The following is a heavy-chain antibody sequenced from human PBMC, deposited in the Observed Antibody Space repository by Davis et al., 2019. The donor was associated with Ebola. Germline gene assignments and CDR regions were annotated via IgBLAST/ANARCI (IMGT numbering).Heavy chain of an antibody. CDR2: IYASGST. Sequence: PSETLSLTCSVSGGSISNYYWSWIRQPAEKGLEWIGRIYASGSTDYNPPLKSRVTMSVDTSKNQFSLKLSSVTAADTAVYYCAREGNYYYNAMDIWGQGTTITVSS. V-gene: IGHV4-4*07. CDR3: AREGNYYYNAMDI. CDR1: GGSISNYY. J-gene: IGHJ6*02.